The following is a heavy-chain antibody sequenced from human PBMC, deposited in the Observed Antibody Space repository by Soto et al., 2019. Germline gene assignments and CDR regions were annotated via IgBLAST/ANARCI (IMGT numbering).Heavy chain of an antibody. Sequence: GESLKISCAASGFTVSSNYMSWVRQAPGKGLEWVSVIYSGGSTYYADSVKGRFTIYRHNSKNTLNLQMNSLRAEDTAVYSCARSGVVLAATHDALDIWGQGTTVTVSS. CDR1: GFTVSSNY. J-gene: IGHJ3*02. V-gene: IGHV3-53*04. CDR3: ARSGVVLAATHDALDI. CDR2: IYSGGST. D-gene: IGHD2-15*01.